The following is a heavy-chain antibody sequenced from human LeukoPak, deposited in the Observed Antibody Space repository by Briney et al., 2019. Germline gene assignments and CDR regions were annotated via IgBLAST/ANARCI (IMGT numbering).Heavy chain of an antibody. D-gene: IGHD6-13*01. V-gene: IGHV1-2*02. Sequence: EASVKVSCKASGYTFTCYYMHWVRQAPGQGREWMGWNNPNSGGTNYVQKLQGRVTMTRDTSISTAYMELSRLRSDDTAVYYCARENSSSWYWDNYYYYYMDVWGKGTTVTVSS. CDR3: ARENSSSWYWDNYYYYYMDV. CDR1: GYTFTCYY. J-gene: IGHJ6*03. CDR2: NNPNSGGT.